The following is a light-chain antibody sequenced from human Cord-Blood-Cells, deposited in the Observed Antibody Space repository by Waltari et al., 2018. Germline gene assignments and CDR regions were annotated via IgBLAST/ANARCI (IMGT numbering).Light chain of an antibody. J-gene: IGLJ1*01. Sequence: QSALTQPASVSGSPGQSITIPCTGTSSDVGSDNLVSWYQQDPGKAPKLMIDEVSKRLSGVSNRFSGSKAGNTASRTIAELQAEHEADYYCCSYPGSSSYVVGTGNKVTVL. CDR1: SSDVGSDNL. CDR3: CSYPGSSSYV. V-gene: IGLV2-23*02. CDR2: EVS.